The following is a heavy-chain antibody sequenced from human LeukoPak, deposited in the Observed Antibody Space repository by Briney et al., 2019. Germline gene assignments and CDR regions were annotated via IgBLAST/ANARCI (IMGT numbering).Heavy chain of an antibody. Sequence: ASVKVSCKASGYSFTGYYMHWVRKAPGQGLEWMGWINPNSGDTNYGRKFQGRVTMTRDTSINTAYMELRSLRSDDTAVYYCARSRRVGNGEYPDYWGQGTLVTVSS. V-gene: IGHV1-2*02. D-gene: IGHD3-10*01. CDR1: GYSFTGYY. CDR3: ARSRRVGNGEYPDY. CDR2: INPNSGDT. J-gene: IGHJ4*02.